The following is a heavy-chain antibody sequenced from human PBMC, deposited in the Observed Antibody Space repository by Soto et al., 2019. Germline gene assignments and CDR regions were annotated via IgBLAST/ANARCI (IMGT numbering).Heavy chain of an antibody. CDR1: GFTFSSYG. D-gene: IGHD3-22*01. Sequence: QVQLVESGGGVVQPGRSLRLSCAASGFTFSSYGMHWVRQAPGKGLEWVAVISYDGSNKYYADSVKGRFTISRDNSKNTLFMQLNSLRAEDTAEYYSAKNGGGGGGIDSSGSHFDYWGQGTMVTVSS. CDR3: AKNGGGGGGIDSSGSHFDY. J-gene: IGHJ4*02. V-gene: IGHV3-30*18. CDR2: ISYDGSNK.